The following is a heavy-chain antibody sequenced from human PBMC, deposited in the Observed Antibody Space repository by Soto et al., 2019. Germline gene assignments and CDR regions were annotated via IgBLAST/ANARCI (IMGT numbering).Heavy chain of an antibody. CDR1: GFTFSSYS. CDR2: ISSSSSYI. D-gene: IGHD4-17*01. Sequence: GGSLRLSCAASGFTFSSYSMNWVRQAPGKGLEWVSSISSSSSYIYYADSVKGRFTISRDNAKKSLYLQMNSLRAEDTAVYYCAREDDKGDDYGDHDCMDVWGKGTTVTVSS. V-gene: IGHV3-21*01. J-gene: IGHJ6*03. CDR3: AREDDKGDDYGDHDCMDV.